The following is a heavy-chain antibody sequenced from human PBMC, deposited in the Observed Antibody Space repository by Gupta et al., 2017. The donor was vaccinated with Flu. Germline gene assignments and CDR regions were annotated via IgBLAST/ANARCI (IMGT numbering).Heavy chain of an antibody. Sequence: QVQLVQSGAEVKKPGASVKVSCKASGYTFTSYDINWVRQATGQGLEWMGWMNPNSGNTGYAQKFQGRVTMTRNTSISTAYMELSSLRSEDTAVYYCARGYSKYYDFWSGYYNYYGMDVWGQGTTVTVSS. CDR1: GYTFTSYD. D-gene: IGHD3-3*01. CDR2: MNPNSGNT. J-gene: IGHJ6*02. CDR3: ARGYSKYYDFWSGYYNYYGMDV. V-gene: IGHV1-8*01.